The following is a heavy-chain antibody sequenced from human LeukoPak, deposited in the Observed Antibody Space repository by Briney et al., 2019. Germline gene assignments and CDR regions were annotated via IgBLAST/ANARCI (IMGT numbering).Heavy chain of an antibody. CDR2: IWYDGSNK. CDR1: GFTFSSYG. CDR3: TRPTCGNCYRYFYQYGMDV. Sequence: PGGSLRLSCAASGFTFSSYGMHWVRQAPGKGLEWVAVIWYDGSNKYYADSVKGRFTISRDNSKNTLYLQMNSLRAEDTAVYYCTRPTCGNCYRYFYQYGMDVWGQGTTVTVSS. J-gene: IGHJ6*02. V-gene: IGHV3-33*01. D-gene: IGHD2-21*02.